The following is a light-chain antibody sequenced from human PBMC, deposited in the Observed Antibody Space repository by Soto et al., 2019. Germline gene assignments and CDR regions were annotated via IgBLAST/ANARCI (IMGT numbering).Light chain of an antibody. CDR1: QTVSSNF. J-gene: IGKJ1*01. CDR3: QQYGNSPAT. Sequence: EIVMTQSPATLSLSPGDRATLSCSASQTVSSNFLAWYQQRPAQAPRLLIHGASTRATGITDRFSGSVSGTDFTLIISGLEPEDFAVYYCQQYGNSPATFGQGTKVDIK. V-gene: IGKV3-20*01. CDR2: GAS.